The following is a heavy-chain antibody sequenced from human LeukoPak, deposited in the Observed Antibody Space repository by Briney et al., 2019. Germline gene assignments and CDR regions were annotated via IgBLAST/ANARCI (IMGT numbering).Heavy chain of an antibody. J-gene: IGHJ4*02. CDR2: IYYSGST. V-gene: IGHV4-39*01. CDR1: GDSISSSNCY. D-gene: IGHD1-26*01. CDR3: ARNSGSYYDY. Sequence: SETLSLTCTVSGDSISSSNCYWGWIRQPPGKGLEWIGSIYYSGSTYYNPSLKSRVTISVDTSKNQFSLKLSSVTAADTAVYYCARNSGSYYDYWGQGTLVTVSS.